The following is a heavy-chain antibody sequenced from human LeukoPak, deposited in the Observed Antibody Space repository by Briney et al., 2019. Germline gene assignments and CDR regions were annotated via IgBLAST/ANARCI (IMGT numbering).Heavy chain of an antibody. J-gene: IGHJ4*02. V-gene: IGHV3-23*01. D-gene: IGHD3-10*01. Sequence: GSLRLSCAASGFTFSSYAMSWVRQAPGKGLEWVSAISGSGGSTYYADSVKGRFTISRDNSKNTLYLQMNSLRAGDTAVYYCAKDFEWFGELLRMGYFDYWGQGTLVTVSS. CDR1: GFTFSSYA. CDR2: ISGSGGST. CDR3: AKDFEWFGELLRMGYFDY.